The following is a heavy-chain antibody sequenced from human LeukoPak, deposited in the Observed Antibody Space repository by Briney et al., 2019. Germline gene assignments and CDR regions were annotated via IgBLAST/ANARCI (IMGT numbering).Heavy chain of an antibody. CDR3: ARDLDP. Sequence: PSETLSLTCTVSGGSISSSSYYWSWIRQPAGKGLEWIGRIYTSGSTNYNPSLKSRVTMSVDTSKNQFSLKLSSVTAADTAVYYCARDLDPWGQGTLVTVSS. CDR2: IYTSGST. CDR1: GGSISSSSYY. V-gene: IGHV4-61*02. J-gene: IGHJ5*02.